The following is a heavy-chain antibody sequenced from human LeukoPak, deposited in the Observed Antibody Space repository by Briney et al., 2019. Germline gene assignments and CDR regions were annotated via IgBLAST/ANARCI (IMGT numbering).Heavy chain of an antibody. Sequence: ASVKVSCKASGYTFTSYGISWVRQAPGQGLEWMGWISAYNGHTDYAQKLQGRVTMTADTSTSTAYMELRSLRSDDTAVYYCAKVKHVAAAGPQEDVENYWGQGTLVTVSS. CDR2: ISAYNGHT. D-gene: IGHD6-13*01. CDR3: AKVKHVAAAGPQEDVENY. J-gene: IGHJ4*02. V-gene: IGHV1-18*01. CDR1: GYTFTSYG.